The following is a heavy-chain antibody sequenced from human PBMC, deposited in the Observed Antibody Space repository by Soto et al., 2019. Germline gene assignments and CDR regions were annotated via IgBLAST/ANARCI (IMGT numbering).Heavy chain of an antibody. V-gene: IGHV1-3*01. Sequence: QVQLVQSGAELKNPGASVKVSCKASGYIFTNYPIHWVRQAPGQRLEWMGWINAANGDTGYSQNFQGRVTFTRDTSASSVYMEMSSLTSEHTAIYYCARKDYYGSGCYYFDYWGQGTLVTVPS. J-gene: IGHJ4*02. D-gene: IGHD3-10*01. CDR2: INAANGDT. CDR1: GYIFTNYP. CDR3: ARKDYYGSGCYYFDY.